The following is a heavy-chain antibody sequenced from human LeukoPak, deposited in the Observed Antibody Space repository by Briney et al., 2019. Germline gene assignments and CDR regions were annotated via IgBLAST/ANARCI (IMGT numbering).Heavy chain of an antibody. Sequence: SETLSLACNVYGGSINNYYWSWLRQPPGKGLEWIGYIYYTGGTTYNPSLESRVTISLETSKNQISLRLTSVTASDTAVYYCVRIFGYYQEAMDVWGPGITVTVSS. CDR2: IYYTGGT. J-gene: IGHJ6*02. D-gene: IGHD3-3*01. V-gene: IGHV4-59*12. CDR3: VRIFGYYQEAMDV. CDR1: GGSINNYY.